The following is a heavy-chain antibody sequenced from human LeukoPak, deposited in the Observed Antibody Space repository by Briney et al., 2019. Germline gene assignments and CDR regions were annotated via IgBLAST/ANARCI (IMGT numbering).Heavy chain of an antibody. D-gene: IGHD5-12*01. CDR1: GYTFTGYY. CDR3: ARGTGYDSLYYYYYMDV. V-gene: IGHV1-2*02. Sequence: ASVKVSCTASGYTFTGYYMHWVRQAPGQGLEWMGWINPNSGGTNYAQKFQGRVTMTRDTSISTAYMELSRLRSDDTAVYYCARGTGYDSLYYYYYMDVWGKGTTVTVSS. CDR2: INPNSGGT. J-gene: IGHJ6*03.